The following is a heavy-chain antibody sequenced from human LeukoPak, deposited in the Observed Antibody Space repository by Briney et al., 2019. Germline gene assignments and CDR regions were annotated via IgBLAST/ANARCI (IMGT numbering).Heavy chain of an antibody. Sequence: GGSLRLSCAASGFTFSNAWMSWVRQAPGKGLEWVGRIKSKTDGGTTDYAAPVKGRFTISRDDSKNTLYLQMNSLKTEDTAVYYCTTEYYSSYPFSFDYWGQGTLVTVSS. CDR2: IKSKTDGGTT. CDR1: GFTFSNAW. V-gene: IGHV3-15*01. D-gene: IGHD4-11*01. CDR3: TTEYYSSYPFSFDY. J-gene: IGHJ4*02.